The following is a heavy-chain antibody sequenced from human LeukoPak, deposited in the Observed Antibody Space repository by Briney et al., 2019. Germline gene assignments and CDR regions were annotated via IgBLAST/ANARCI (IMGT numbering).Heavy chain of an antibody. CDR3: ARIGTLPHDAFDI. CDR2: IYYSGST. D-gene: IGHD1-14*01. J-gene: IGHJ3*02. V-gene: IGHV4-59*08. CDR1: GGSISSYY. Sequence: SETLSLTCTVSGGSISSYYWSWIRQPPGKGLEWIGYIYYSGSTNYNPSLKSRVTISADTSKNQFSLKLSSVTAADTAVYYCARIGTLPHDAFDIWGQGTMVTVSS.